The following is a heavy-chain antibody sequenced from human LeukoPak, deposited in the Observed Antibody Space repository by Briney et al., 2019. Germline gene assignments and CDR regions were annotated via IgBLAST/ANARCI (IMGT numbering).Heavy chain of an antibody. CDR2: IYYSGST. CDR1: GGSISSYY. J-gene: IGHJ6*03. V-gene: IGHV4-59*08. Sequence: SETLSLTCTVSGGSISSYYWSWIRQPPGKGLEWIGYIYYSGSTNYNPSLKSRVTISVDTSKNQFSLKLSSVTAADTAVYYCARLGIAAAGTYYYYMDVWGKGTTVTVSS. D-gene: IGHD6-13*01. CDR3: ARLGIAAAGTYYYYMDV.